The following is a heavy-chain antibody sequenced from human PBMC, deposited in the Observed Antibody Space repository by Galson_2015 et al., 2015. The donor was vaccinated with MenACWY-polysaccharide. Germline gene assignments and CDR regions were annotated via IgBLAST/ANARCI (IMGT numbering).Heavy chain of an antibody. V-gene: IGHV1-8*01. D-gene: IGHD6-6*01. CDR1: EYTFTSYD. J-gene: IGHJ2*01. Sequence: SVKVSCKASEYTFTSYDINWVRQAPGQGLEWMGWMNPNSANTGYGKKFQGRVTMTRNTSMSTAYMELSSLRFEGTAVYYCARGGAARRGWYFDLWGRGTLVTVSS. CDR2: MNPNSANT. CDR3: ARGGAARRGWYFDL.